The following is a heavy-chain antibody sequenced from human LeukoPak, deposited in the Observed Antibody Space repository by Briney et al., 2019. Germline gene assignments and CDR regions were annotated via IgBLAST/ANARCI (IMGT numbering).Heavy chain of an antibody. V-gene: IGHV4-59*08. CDR2: IYYSGST. Sequence: SETLSLTCTVSGGSISSYYWSWIRQPPGKGLEWIGYIYYSGSTNYNPSLKSRVTISVDTSKNQFSLKLSSVTAADTAVYYCARYDYYDSSASTYYYYYIDVWGKGTTVTVSS. D-gene: IGHD3-22*01. CDR1: GGSISSYY. J-gene: IGHJ6*03. CDR3: ARYDYYDSSASTYYYYYIDV.